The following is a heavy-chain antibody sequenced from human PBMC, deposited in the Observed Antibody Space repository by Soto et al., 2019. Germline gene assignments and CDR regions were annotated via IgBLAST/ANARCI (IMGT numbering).Heavy chain of an antibody. CDR1: GFTFSSYL. J-gene: IGHJ6*01. V-gene: IGHV3-74*01. D-gene: IGHD3-10*01. CDR3: ARDMVRGGSRYYYYGIAV. CDR2: INSDGSST. Sequence: GGSLRLSCAASGFTFSSYLMHWVRQAPGKGLVWVSRINSDGSSTSYADSVKGRFTISRDNANNTLYLQMNSLRAEDTAVYYCARDMVRGGSRYYYYGIAVWGQGTTVTVSS.